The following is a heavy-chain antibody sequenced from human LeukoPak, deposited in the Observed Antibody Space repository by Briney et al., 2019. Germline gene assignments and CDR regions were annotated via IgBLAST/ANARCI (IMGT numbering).Heavy chain of an antibody. CDR3: ARVVGSVAATYYFDY. Sequence: ASVKVSCKVSGYTLTELSMHWVRQAPGKGLERMGGFDPEDGETIYAQKFQGRVTMTEDTSTDTAYMELSSLRSEDTAVYYCARVVGSVAATYYFDYWGQGTLVTVSS. D-gene: IGHD6-6*01. V-gene: IGHV1-24*01. J-gene: IGHJ4*02. CDR1: GYTLTELS. CDR2: FDPEDGET.